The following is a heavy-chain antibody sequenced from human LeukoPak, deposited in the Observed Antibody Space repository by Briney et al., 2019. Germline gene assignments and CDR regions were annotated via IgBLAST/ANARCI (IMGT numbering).Heavy chain of an antibody. CDR3: ARHPSYDYVWGSSYTFDY. J-gene: IGHJ4*02. V-gene: IGHV4-39*01. CDR1: GFTFSSYSMN. D-gene: IGHD3-16*01. CDR2: IYYSGST. Sequence: GSLRLSCAASGFTFSSYSMNWVRQPPGKGLEWIGSIYYSGSTYYDPSLKSRVTISVDTSKNRFSLKLSSVTAADTAVYYCARHPSYDYVWGSSYTFDYWGQGTLVTVSS.